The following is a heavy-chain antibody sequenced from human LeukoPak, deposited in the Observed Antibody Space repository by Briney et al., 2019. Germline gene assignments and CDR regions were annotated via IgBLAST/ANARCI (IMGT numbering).Heavy chain of an antibody. CDR3: AKDLGDYSSSWPRTPNWFDP. J-gene: IGHJ5*02. Sequence: PGGSLRLSCAASGFTFSSYGMHWVRQAPGKGLEWVAFIRYDGSNKYYADSVKGRFTISRDNSKNTLYLQMNSLRAEDTAVYYCAKDLGDYSSSWPRTPNWFDPWGQGTLVTVSS. CDR2: IRYDGSNK. D-gene: IGHD6-13*01. V-gene: IGHV3-30*02. CDR1: GFTFSSYG.